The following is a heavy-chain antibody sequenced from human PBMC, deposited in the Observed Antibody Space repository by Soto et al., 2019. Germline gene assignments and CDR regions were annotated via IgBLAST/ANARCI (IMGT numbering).Heavy chain of an antibody. CDR1: GGSISSYY. V-gene: IGHV4-59*08. CDR3: ARTHLYGDYEYVDYYYYYMDV. D-gene: IGHD4-17*01. J-gene: IGHJ6*03. Sequence: LSLTCTVSGGSISSYYWSWIRQPPGKGLEWVGYIYYSGSTNYNPSLKSRVTISVDTSKNQFSLKLSSVTAADTAVYYCARTHLYGDYEYVDYYYYYMDVWGKGTTVTVSS. CDR2: IYYSGST.